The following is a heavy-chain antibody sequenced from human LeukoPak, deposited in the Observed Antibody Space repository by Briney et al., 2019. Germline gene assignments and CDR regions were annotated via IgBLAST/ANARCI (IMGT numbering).Heavy chain of an antibody. CDR3: AAVTNGFGGMDV. Sequence: SQTLSLTCAVSGGSISSGGYYWSWIRQPAGKGLEWIGRIYTSGSTNYNPSLKSRVTISVDTSKNQFSLKLSSVTAADTAVYYCAAVTNGFGGMDVWGQGTTVTVSS. D-gene: IGHD4-17*01. CDR1: GGSISSGGYY. CDR2: IYTSGST. V-gene: IGHV4-61*02. J-gene: IGHJ6*02.